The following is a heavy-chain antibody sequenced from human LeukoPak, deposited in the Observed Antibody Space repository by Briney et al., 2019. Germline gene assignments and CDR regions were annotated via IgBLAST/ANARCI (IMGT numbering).Heavy chain of an antibody. V-gene: IGHV4-39*01. CDR2: IYYSGST. CDR3: ASHDYGGDASAFDY. D-gene: IGHD4-23*01. J-gene: IGHJ4*02. Sequence: SETLSLTCTVSGGSISSSSYYWGWIRQPPGKGLEWIGSIYYSGSTYYNPSLKSRVTISVDTSKNQFSLKLSSVTAADTAVYYCASHDYGGDASAFDYWGQGTLVTVSS. CDR1: GGSISSSSYY.